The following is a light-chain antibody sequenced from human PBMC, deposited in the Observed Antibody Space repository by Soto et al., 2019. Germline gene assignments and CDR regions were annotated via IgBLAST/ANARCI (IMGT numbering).Light chain of an antibody. Sequence: EIVLTQSPGTLSLSPGERATLSCRASQSVSSSYLAWYQQKPGQAPRLLIYGASSRATGIPDRFSGSGSGTDFALTISRLESEDFAVYYCQHYGSSAITFGQGTRLEIK. J-gene: IGKJ5*01. CDR3: QHYGSSAIT. CDR1: QSVSSSY. CDR2: GAS. V-gene: IGKV3-20*01.